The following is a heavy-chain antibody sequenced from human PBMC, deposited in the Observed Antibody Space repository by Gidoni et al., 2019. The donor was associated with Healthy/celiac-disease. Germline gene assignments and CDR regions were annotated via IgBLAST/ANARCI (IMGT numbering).Heavy chain of an antibody. J-gene: IGHJ4*02. CDR3: AKEDIVVVVAATHYFDY. CDR1: GFTFSCYA. CDR2: ISGSGCSP. Sequence: EVQLLASGGGLVHPGGSLRLSCAASGFTFSCYAMVWCRQAPGKGLEWVSAISGSGCSPYYADSVKGRFTISRDNSKNMRYLQMNSLRAEDTAVYYCAKEDIVVVVAATHYFDYWGQGTLVTVSS. V-gene: IGHV3-23*01. D-gene: IGHD2-15*01.